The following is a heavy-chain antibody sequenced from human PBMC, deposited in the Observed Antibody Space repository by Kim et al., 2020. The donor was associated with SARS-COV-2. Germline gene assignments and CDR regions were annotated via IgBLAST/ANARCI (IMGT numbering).Heavy chain of an antibody. J-gene: IGHJ4*02. V-gene: IGHV3-74*01. CDR1: GFTFSSYW. CDR3: ARSSGYPGDY. D-gene: IGHD3-22*01. Sequence: GGSLRLSCAASGFTFSSYWMHWVRQAPGKGLVWVSHINSDGSSTNYADSVKGRFTISRDNAKNTLYLQMNSLRAEDTAVYYCARSSGYPGDYWGQGTLVTVSS. CDR2: INSDGSST.